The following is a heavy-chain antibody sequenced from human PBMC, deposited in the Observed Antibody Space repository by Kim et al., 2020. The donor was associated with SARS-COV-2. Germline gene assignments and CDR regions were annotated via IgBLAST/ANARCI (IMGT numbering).Heavy chain of an antibody. CDR2: INPNSGGT. CDR3: ARDPRIAAAGRTVPLYY. V-gene: IGHV1-2*02. J-gene: IGHJ4*02. D-gene: IGHD6-13*01. CDR1: GYTFTGYY. Sequence: ASVKVSCKASGYTFTGYYMHWVRQAPGQGLEWMGWINPNSGGTNYAQKFQGRVTMTRDTSISTAYMELSRLRSDDTAVYYCARDPRIAAAGRTVPLYYWGQGTLVTVSS.